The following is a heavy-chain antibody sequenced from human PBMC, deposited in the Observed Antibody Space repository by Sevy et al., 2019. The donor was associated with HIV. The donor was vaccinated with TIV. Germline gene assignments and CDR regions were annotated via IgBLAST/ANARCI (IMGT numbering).Heavy chain of an antibody. CDR2: INPCSGST. V-gene: IGHV1-46*01. CDR1: GYTFTSYY. Sequence: ASVKVSCKASGYTFTSYYMHWVRQAPGQGLEWMGIINPCSGSTSYAQKFQGRVTMTRDTSTSTVYMQLSSLRSEDTAVYYCARDSDNYDILTGYYPFDYWGQGTLVTVSS. J-gene: IGHJ4*02. D-gene: IGHD3-9*01. CDR3: ARDSDNYDILTGYYPFDY.